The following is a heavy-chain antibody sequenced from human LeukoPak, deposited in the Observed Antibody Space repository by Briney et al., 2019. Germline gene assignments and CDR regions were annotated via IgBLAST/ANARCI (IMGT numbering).Heavy chain of an antibody. V-gene: IGHV3-23*01. CDR2: ISGSGGRT. CDR1: GFTFTSYA. D-gene: IGHD3-9*01. Sequence: GGSLRLSCVASGFTFTSYAMSWVRQAPGKGLEWVSAISGSGGRTHYADSVKGRFTISRDNSKNTLYLQLNSLRAGDTAVYYCAKRGITIFPPDYWGQGTLVTVSS. J-gene: IGHJ4*02. CDR3: AKRGITIFPPDY.